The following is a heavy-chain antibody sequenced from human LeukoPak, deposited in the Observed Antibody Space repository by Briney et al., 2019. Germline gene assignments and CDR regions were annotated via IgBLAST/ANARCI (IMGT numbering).Heavy chain of an antibody. CDR1: GGSISSSSYY. Sequence: PSETLSLTCTVSGGSISSSSYYWGWIRQPPGKGLEWIGSIYYSGSTCYNPSLKSRVTISVDTSKNQFSLKLSSVTAADTAVYYCARRPHPYCSSTSCPYDYWGQGTLVTVSS. CDR3: ARRPHPYCSSTSCPYDY. CDR2: IYYSGST. D-gene: IGHD2-2*01. V-gene: IGHV4-39*01. J-gene: IGHJ4*02.